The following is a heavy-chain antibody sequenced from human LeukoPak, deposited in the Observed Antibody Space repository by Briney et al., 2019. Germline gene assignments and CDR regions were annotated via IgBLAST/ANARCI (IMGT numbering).Heavy chain of an antibody. J-gene: IGHJ4*02. CDR3: ASSDYGGFDY. D-gene: IGHD4-17*01. CDR1: GFTFSSYN. V-gene: IGHV3-21*01. Sequence: GGSLRLSCAASGFTFSSYNMNWVRQAPGKGLEWVSSISSSSSYIFYADSVKGRFTISRDNAKNSLYLQMNSLRAEDTAVYHCASSDYGGFDYWGQGTLVTVSS. CDR2: ISSSSSYI.